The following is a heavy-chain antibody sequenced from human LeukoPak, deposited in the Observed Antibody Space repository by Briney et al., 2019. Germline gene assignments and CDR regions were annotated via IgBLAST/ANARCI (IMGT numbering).Heavy chain of an antibody. CDR1: GFTFSSYW. D-gene: IGHD6-19*01. V-gene: IGHV3-7*01. J-gene: IGHJ6*03. Sequence: GGSLRLSCAATGFTFSSYWMSWVRQAPGKGLEWVANIKQDGSEKYYVDSVKGRFTISRDNAKNSLYVQMNSLRAEDTAVYYCARVIAVAGGTMDVWGKGTTVTVSS. CDR3: ARVIAVAGGTMDV. CDR2: IKQDGSEK.